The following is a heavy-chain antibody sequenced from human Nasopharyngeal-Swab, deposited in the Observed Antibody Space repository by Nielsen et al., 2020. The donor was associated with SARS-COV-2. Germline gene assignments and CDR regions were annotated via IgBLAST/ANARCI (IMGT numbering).Heavy chain of an antibody. Sequence: ASVKVSCKASGFTFTSYYFNWVRQAPGQGLEWMGMIDPFSGSTSYAQRFQGRVTVTRDTSTSTVYMEVRSLRSEDTAVYYCTRDQGGGDPYDSWGQGTLVTASS. D-gene: IGHD2-21*02. CDR2: IDPFSGST. J-gene: IGHJ4*02. CDR3: TRDQGGGDPYDS. V-gene: IGHV1-46*01. CDR1: GFTFTSYY.